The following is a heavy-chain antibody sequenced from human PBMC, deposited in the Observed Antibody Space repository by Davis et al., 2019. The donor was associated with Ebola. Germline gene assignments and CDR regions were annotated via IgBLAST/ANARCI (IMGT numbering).Heavy chain of an antibody. V-gene: IGHV1-8*02. CDR3: ARTSIVGTTTTASDI. CDR1: GYTFTNYY. D-gene: IGHD1-26*01. Sequence: ASVKVSCKASGYTFTNYYTHWVRQATGQGLEWVGWMNPKSGNTGYAEKFQGRVTMTRNTSISTAYMELRSLRSDDTAVYFCARTSIVGTTTTASDIWGQGTKVTVSS. CDR2: MNPKSGNT. J-gene: IGHJ3*02.